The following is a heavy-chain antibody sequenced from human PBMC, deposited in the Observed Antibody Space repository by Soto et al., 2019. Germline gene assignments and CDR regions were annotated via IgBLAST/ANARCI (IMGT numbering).Heavy chain of an antibody. J-gene: IGHJ5*02. CDR2: INHSGST. Sequence: QVQLQQWGAGLLKPSETLSLTCAVYGGSFSGYYWSWIRQPPGKGLEWIGEINHSGSTNYNPSLKSRVTISVDTSKNQFALKLSSVTAANTAVYYCARGGRLLGGAPNWFDPWGQGTLVTVSS. CDR1: GGSFSGYY. D-gene: IGHD2-21*02. CDR3: ARGGRLLGGAPNWFDP. V-gene: IGHV4-34*01.